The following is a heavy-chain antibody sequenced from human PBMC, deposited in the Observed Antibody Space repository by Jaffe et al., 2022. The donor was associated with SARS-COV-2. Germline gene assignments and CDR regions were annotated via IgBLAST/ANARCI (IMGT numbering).Heavy chain of an antibody. CDR2: INPSGGST. CDR3: ARTIAAAGTQGGSYFDY. Sequence: QVQLVQSGAEVKKPGASVKVSCKASGYTFTSYYMHWVRQAPGQGLEWMGIINPSGGSTSYAQKFQGRVTMTRDTSTSTVYMELSSLRSEDTAVYYCARTIAAAGTQGGSYFDYWGQGTLVTVSS. D-gene: IGHD6-13*01. V-gene: IGHV1-46*01. CDR1: GYTFTSYY. J-gene: IGHJ4*02.